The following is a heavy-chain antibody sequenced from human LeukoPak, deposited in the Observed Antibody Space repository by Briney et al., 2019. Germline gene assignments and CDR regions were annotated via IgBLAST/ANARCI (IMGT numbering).Heavy chain of an antibody. J-gene: IGHJ4*02. Sequence: ASVKVSCKASGGTFSSYAISWVRHAPGQGLEWMGGIIPIFGTANYAQKFQGRVTITTDESTSTAYMELSSLRSEDTAVYYCARGISGSYTADYWGQGTLVTVSS. D-gene: IGHD1-26*01. V-gene: IGHV1-69*05. CDR2: IIPIFGTA. CDR1: GGTFSSYA. CDR3: ARGISGSYTADY.